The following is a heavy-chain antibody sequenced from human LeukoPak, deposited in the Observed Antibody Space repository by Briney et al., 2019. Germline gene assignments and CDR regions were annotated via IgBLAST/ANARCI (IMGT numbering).Heavy chain of an antibody. CDR2: IDTSTTYM. CDR1: GFTFSSYS. CDR3: ARNNGMDV. J-gene: IGHJ6*02. Sequence: PGGSLRLSCAASGFTFSSYSMNWVRQAPGKGLEWVSSIDTSTTYMTYADSVKGRFTISRDNARNSLYLQMNSLRAEDTALYHCARNNGMDVWGQGTTVIVSS. V-gene: IGHV3-21*04.